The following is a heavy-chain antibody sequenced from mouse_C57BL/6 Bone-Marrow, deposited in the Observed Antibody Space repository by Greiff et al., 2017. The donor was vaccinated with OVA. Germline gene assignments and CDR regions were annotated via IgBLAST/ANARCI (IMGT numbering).Heavy chain of an antibody. CDR2: IHPSDSDT. CDR3: AIFVGNYGYFDD. Sequence: QVQLKESGAELVKPGASVKVSCKASGYTFTSYWMHWVKQRPGQGLEWIGRIHPSDSDTNYNQKFKGKATLTVDKSSSTAYIQLSSLTSEDSAVYYCAIFVGNYGYFDDWGQGTTLTVSS. D-gene: IGHD1-1*01. J-gene: IGHJ2*01. V-gene: IGHV1-74*01. CDR1: GYTFTSYW.